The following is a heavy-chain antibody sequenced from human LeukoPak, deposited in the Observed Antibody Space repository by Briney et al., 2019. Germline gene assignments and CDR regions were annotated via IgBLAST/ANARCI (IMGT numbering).Heavy chain of an antibody. J-gene: IGHJ4*02. D-gene: IGHD3-9*01. Sequence: VASVKVSCKASGGTFSSYAISWVRQAPGQGLEWVGRIIPIFGTANYAQKFQGRVTITTDESTSTAYMELSSLRSEDTAVYYCARDLEGLLFGGGDYDILGDWGQGTLVTVSS. CDR3: ARDLEGLLFGGGDYDILGD. CDR1: GGTFSSYA. V-gene: IGHV1-69*05. CDR2: IIPIFGTA.